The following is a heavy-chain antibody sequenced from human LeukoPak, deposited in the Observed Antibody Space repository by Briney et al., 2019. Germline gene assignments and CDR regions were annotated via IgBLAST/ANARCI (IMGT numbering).Heavy chain of an antibody. CDR1: GFTFSSYG. J-gene: IGHJ4*02. D-gene: IGHD6-19*01. CDR2: IWYDGSNK. V-gene: IGHV3-33*01. Sequence: GRSLRLSCAASGFTFSSYGMHWVRQAPGKGLEWVAVIWYDGSNKYYADSVKGRFTISRDNSKNTLYLQMNSPRAEDTAVYYCARSSSGWYVVDYWGQGTLVTVSS. CDR3: ARSSSGWYVVDY.